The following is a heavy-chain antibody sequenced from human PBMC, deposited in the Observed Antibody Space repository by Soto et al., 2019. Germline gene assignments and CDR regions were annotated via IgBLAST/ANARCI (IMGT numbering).Heavy chain of an antibody. Sequence: GGSLRLSCAASGFTFSDYYMSWIRQAPGKGLEWVSYISSSGSTIYYADSVKGRFTISRDNAKNSLYLQMNSLGAEDTAVYYCARVGLSYGSEGYYYYMDVWGKGTTVTVSS. CDR1: GFTFSDYY. J-gene: IGHJ6*03. D-gene: IGHD5-18*01. V-gene: IGHV3-11*01. CDR2: ISSSGSTI. CDR3: ARVGLSYGSEGYYYYMDV.